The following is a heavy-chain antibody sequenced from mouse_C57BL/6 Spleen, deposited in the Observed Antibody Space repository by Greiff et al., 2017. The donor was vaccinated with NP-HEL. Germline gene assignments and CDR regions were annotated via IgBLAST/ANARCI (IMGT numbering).Heavy chain of an antibody. V-gene: IGHV5-4*01. D-gene: IGHD1-1*01. J-gene: IGHJ1*03. CDR1: GFTFSSYA. CDR2: ISDGGSYT. Sequence: EVNVVESGGGLVKPGGSLKLSCAASGFTFSSYAMSWVRQTPEKRLEWVATISDGGSYTYYPDNVKGRFTISRDNAKNNLYLQMSHLKSEDTAMYYCARDLGDYYGSPHWYFDVWGTGTTVTVSS. CDR3: ARDLGDYYGSPHWYFDV.